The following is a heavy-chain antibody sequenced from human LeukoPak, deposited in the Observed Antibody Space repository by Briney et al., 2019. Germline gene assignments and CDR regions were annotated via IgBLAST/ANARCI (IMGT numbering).Heavy chain of an antibody. CDR2: IYSGGTT. V-gene: IGHV3-53*01. CDR3: ARDHPNYGSGSYYDY. D-gene: IGHD3-10*01. J-gene: IGHJ4*02. CDR1: GFTVSSNY. Sequence: GGSLRLSCAASGFTVSSNYMSWVRQAPGKGLEWVSVIYSGGTTYYADSVKGRFTISRVNSKNTLYLQMNSLRAEDTAVYYCARDHPNYGSGSYYDYWGQGTLVTVSS.